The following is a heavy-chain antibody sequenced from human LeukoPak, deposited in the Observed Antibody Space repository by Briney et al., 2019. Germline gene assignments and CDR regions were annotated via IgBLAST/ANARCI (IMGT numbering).Heavy chain of an antibody. CDR2: INPRGGST. CDR1: GYTFSRYY. CDR3: ARDSTPTYYSGTYYFEY. D-gene: IGHD1-26*01. J-gene: IGHJ4*02. Sequence: ASVKVSCKASGYTFSRYYMHWVRQAPGQGLEWMGIINPRGGSTTYAQKFQGRGTITRDTATSTVYMELSSLRSEDTAVYYCARDSTPTYYSGTYYFEYWGQGTLVTVSS. V-gene: IGHV1-46*01.